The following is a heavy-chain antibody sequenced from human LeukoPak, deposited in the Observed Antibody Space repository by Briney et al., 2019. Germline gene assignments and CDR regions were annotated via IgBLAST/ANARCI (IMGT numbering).Heavy chain of an antibody. V-gene: IGHV4-59*01. CDR3: ARDGPCGGDCYSAH. CDR2: IYYSGST. CDR1: GGSISSYY. D-gene: IGHD2-21*02. Sequence: PSETLSLTCTVSGGSISSYYWSWIRQPPGKGLEWIGYIYYSGSTNYNPSLKSRVTISVDTSKNQFSLKLSSVTAADTAVYYCARDGPCGGDCYSAHWGQGTLVTVSS. J-gene: IGHJ4*02.